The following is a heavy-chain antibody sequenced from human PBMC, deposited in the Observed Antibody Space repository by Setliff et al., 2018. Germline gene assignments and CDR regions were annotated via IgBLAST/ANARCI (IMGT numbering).Heavy chain of an antibody. CDR3: AREDWNGNAFDI. V-gene: IGHV4-34*01. Sequence: SETLSLTCSVYGESFSNNYWSWIRQPPGKGLEWIGESNHSGNTTNHPSLKRRVNMSADSSKNNLSLRLKYVTAADTAVYYCAREDWNGNAFDIWGPGTMVTVSS. CDR2: SNHSGNT. J-gene: IGHJ3*02. CDR1: GESFSNNY. D-gene: IGHD1-1*01.